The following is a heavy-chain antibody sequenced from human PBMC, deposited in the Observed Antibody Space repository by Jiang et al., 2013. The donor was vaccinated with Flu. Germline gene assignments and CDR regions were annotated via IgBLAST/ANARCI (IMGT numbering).Heavy chain of an antibody. D-gene: IGHD3-3*01. J-gene: IGHJ4*02. CDR2: IYYSGST. V-gene: IGHV4-59*01. Sequence: LLKPSETLSLTCTVSGGSISSYYWSWIRQPPGKGLEWIGYIYYSGSTNYNPSLKSRVTISVDTSKNQFSLKLSSVTAADTAVYYCARTPQEGSYYDFWSGYNDYWGQGTLVTVSS. CDR3: ARTPQEGSYYDFWSGYNDY. CDR1: GGSISSYY.